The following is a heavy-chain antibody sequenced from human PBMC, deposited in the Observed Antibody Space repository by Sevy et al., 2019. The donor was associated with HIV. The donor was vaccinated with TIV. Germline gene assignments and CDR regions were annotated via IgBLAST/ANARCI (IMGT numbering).Heavy chain of an antibody. CDR2: ISYDGSNK. CDR3: AKDPNDYGDPWAFDM. J-gene: IGHJ3*02. V-gene: IGHV3-30*18. Sequence: GGCLRLSCAASGFTFNNYGMHWVRQAPGKGLEWVSVISYDGSNKYYADSVKGRFTISRDNSKNTLYLHMNSLRVEDTAKYYCAKDPNDYGDPWAFDMWGQGTMVTVSS. D-gene: IGHD4-17*01. CDR1: GFTFNNYG.